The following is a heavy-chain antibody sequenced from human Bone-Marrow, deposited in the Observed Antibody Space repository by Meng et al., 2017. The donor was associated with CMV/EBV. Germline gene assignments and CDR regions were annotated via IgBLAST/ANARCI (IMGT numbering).Heavy chain of an antibody. D-gene: IGHD2-15*01. V-gene: IGHV4-34*01. CDR1: GGSFSGYYY. J-gene: IGHJ2*01. CDR2: INHSGNT. Sequence: SETLSLTCAVYGGSFSGYYYWSWIRQPPGKGLEWIGEINHSGNTNYNPSLKSRVTISVDTSKNQFSLKLSSVTAVDTAVYYCARKLPRYWYFDLWGRGTLVTVSS. CDR3: ARKLPRYWYFDL.